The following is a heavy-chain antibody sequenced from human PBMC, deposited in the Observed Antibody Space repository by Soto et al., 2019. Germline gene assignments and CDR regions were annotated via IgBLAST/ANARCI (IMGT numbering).Heavy chain of an antibody. D-gene: IGHD4-17*01. CDR3: ARVYGDYPDYYYYGMDV. CDR1: GFTFSSYS. CDR2: ISSSSSYI. Sequence: EVQLVESGGGLVKPGGSLRLSCAASGFTFSSYSMNWVRQAPGKGLEWVSSISSSSSYIYYADSVKGRFTISRDNAKNSLYLQMNSLRAEETAVYYCARVYGDYPDYYYYGMDVWGQGTTVTVSS. J-gene: IGHJ6*02. V-gene: IGHV3-21*01.